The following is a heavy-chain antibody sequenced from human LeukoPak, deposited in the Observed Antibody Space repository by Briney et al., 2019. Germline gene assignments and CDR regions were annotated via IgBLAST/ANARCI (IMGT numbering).Heavy chain of an antibody. J-gene: IGHJ4*02. Sequence: SVKVSCKTSGYPFTAHYLHWVRQAPGQGLEWMGWINTKTGGTNYAQKFQGRVTMTRDTSITTAYVELSRVRYDDTAVYYCARDIFSYGSGSYYMPGTYDYWGQGTLVTVSS. CDR3: ARDIFSYGSGSYYMPGTYDY. CDR1: GYPFTAHY. V-gene: IGHV1-2*02. D-gene: IGHD3-10*01. CDR2: INTKTGGT.